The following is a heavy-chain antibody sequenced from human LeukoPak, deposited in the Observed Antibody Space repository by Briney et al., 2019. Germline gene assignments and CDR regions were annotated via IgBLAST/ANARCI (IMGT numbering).Heavy chain of an antibody. CDR3: AKDRDIAAAGYYFDY. Sequence: GGSLRLSCAASGFTFSRYDMHWVRLATGKGLEWVSAIGTASDTYYPDSVKGRFTISRENAKNTLYLQMNSLRAEDTAVYYCAKDRDIAAAGYYFDYWGQGTLVTVSS. D-gene: IGHD6-13*01. J-gene: IGHJ4*02. V-gene: IGHV3-13*01. CDR2: IGTASDT. CDR1: GFTFSRYD.